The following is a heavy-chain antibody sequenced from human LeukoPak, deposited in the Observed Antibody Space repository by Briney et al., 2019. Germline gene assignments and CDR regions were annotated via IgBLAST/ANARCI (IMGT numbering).Heavy chain of an antibody. Sequence: SETLSLTCTVSGGSISSYNWNWIRQPPGKGLEWIGSFYYSGSSYYNPSLKSRVTISVDTSKNQFSLKVNSVTAADTAVYYCARQGFRSTWFDPWGQGTLVTVSS. CDR2: FYYSGSS. CDR3: ARQGFRSTWFDP. V-gene: IGHV4-59*05. J-gene: IGHJ5*02. CDR1: GGSISSYN.